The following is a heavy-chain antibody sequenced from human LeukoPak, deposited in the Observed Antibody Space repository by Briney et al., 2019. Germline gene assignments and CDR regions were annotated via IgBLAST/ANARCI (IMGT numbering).Heavy chain of an antibody. Sequence: PSETLSLTCAVYGGSFSGYYWSWIRQPPGKGLEWIGETNHSGSTNYNPSLKSRVTISVDTSKNQFSLKLSSVTAADTAVYYCARGFWSGYYTWGQGTLVTVSS. D-gene: IGHD3-3*01. CDR1: GGSFSGYY. CDR2: TNHSGST. J-gene: IGHJ5*02. CDR3: ARGFWSGYYT. V-gene: IGHV4-34*01.